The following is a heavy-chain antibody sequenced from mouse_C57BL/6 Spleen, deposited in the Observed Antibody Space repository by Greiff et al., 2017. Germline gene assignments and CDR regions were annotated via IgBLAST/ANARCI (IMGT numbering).Heavy chain of an antibody. J-gene: IGHJ3*01. CDR2: IDPSDSNT. D-gene: IGHD1-1*01. V-gene: IGHV1-50*01. Sequence: QVQLQQPGAELVKPGASVKLSCKASGYTFTSYWMQWVKQRPGQGLEWIGEIDPSDSNTNYNQKFKGKATLTVDTSSSTAYMQLSSLTSEDSAVYYCASGDYGSSPFAYWGQGTLVTVSA. CDR3: ASGDYGSSPFAY. CDR1: GYTFTSYW.